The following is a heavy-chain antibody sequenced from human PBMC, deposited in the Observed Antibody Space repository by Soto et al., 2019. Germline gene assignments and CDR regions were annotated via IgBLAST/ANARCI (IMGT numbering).Heavy chain of an antibody. V-gene: IGHV3-33*01. J-gene: IGHJ6*02. CDR1: GFTFSSYG. D-gene: IGHD6-19*01. CDR3: ARDGPYSSGWSDLMYYYYGMDV. CDR2: IWYDGSNK. Sequence: QVQLVESGGGVVQPGRSLRLSCAASGFTFSSYGMHWVRQAPGKGLEWVAVIWYDGSNKYYADSVKGRFTISRDNSKNTLYLQMNSLRAEDTAVYYCARDGPYSSGWSDLMYYYYGMDVWGQGTTVTVSS.